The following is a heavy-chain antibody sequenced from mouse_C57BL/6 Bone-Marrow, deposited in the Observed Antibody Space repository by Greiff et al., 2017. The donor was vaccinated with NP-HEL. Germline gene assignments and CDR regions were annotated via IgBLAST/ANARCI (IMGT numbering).Heavy chain of an antibody. V-gene: IGHV1-72*01. Sequence: QVQLKQPGAELVKPGASVKLSCKASGYTFTSYWMHWVKQRPGRGLEWIGRIDPNSGGTKYNEKFKSKATLTVDKPSSTAYMQLSSLTSEDSAVYYCARSDMVTTRAMDYWGQGTSVTVSS. J-gene: IGHJ4*01. CDR3: ARSDMVTTRAMDY. CDR1: GYTFTSYW. D-gene: IGHD2-2*01. CDR2: IDPNSGGT.